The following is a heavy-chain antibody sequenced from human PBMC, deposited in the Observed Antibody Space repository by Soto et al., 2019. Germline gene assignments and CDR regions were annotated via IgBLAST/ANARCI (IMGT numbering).Heavy chain of an antibody. CDR2: IYYSGST. CDR3: ARPRGDSSSWNFDY. D-gene: IGHD6-13*01. V-gene: IGHV4-39*01. Sequence: QLQLQESGPGLVKPSETLSLTCTVSGGSISSSSYYWGWIRQPPGKGLEWIGSIYYSGSTYYNPSLKSRVTISVDTSKNQLSLRLSSVTAADTAVYYCARPRGDSSSWNFDYWGQGTLVTVSS. CDR1: GGSISSSSYY. J-gene: IGHJ4*02.